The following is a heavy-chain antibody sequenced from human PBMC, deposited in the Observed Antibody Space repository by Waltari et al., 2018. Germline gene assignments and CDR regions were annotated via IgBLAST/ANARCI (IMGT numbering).Heavy chain of an antibody. Sequence: QVQLQESGPGLVKPSQTLSLTCQVSGGSVSRRRDYWSWIRQPAGKGLEWVGHIYTSGSTTYNPSLKSRVTISRDTSKNQFYLELRSMTAADTAVYYCARSPTGWGYFDHWGQATLVTVSS. CDR1: GGSVSRRRDY. J-gene: IGHJ4*02. D-gene: IGHD6-19*01. CDR3: ARSPTGWGYFDH. CDR2: IYTSGST. V-gene: IGHV4-61*09.